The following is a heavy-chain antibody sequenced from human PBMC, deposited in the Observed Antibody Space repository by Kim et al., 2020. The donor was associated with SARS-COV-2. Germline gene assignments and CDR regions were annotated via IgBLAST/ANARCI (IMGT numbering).Heavy chain of an antibody. D-gene: IGHD6-13*01. Sequence: ASVKVSCKASGYTFTDYGISWVRQAPGQGLEWMGWISAYNGNTNYAQKVQDRVTMTTDTSTSTAYMQLRSLRSDDEAMYFCARDIWSSRSTGLSFAYWGQGTLVTVSS. CDR2: ISAYNGNT. CDR3: ARDIWSSRSTGLSFAY. V-gene: IGHV1-18*01. CDR1: GYTFTDYG. J-gene: IGHJ4*02.